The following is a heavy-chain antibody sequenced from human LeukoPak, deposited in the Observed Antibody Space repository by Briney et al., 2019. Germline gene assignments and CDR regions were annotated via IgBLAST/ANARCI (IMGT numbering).Heavy chain of an antibody. CDR2: IYYSGST. V-gene: IGHV4-59*08. J-gene: IGHJ4*02. CDR3: ASLYYFDSSGYSNYFDS. CDR1: GGSISSYY. Sequence: SETLSLTCTVSGGSISSYYWSWIRQPPGKGLEWIGYIYYSGSTNYNPSLKSRVTISVDRSKNQFSLRMTSVTAADTAVYYCASLYYFDSSGYSNYFDSWGQGTLVTVSS. D-gene: IGHD3-22*01.